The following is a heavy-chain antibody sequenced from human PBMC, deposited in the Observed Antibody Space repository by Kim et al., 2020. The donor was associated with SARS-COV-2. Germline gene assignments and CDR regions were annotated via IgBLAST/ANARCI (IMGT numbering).Heavy chain of an antibody. J-gene: IGHJ5*02. CDR3: ATGTATVTTGWFDP. V-gene: IGHV1-24*01. Sequence: ALVKVSCKVSGYTLTELSMHWVRQAPGKGLEWMGGFDPEDGETIYAQKFQGRVTMTEDTSTDTAYMELSSLRSEDTAVYYCATGTATVTTGWFDPWGQGTLVTVSS. D-gene: IGHD4-4*01. CDR2: FDPEDGET. CDR1: GYTLTELS.